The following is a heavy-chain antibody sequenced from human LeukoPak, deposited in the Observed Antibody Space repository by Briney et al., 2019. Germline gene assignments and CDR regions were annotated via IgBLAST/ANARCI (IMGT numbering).Heavy chain of an antibody. J-gene: IGHJ6*03. CDR1: GFSFISYS. D-gene: IGHD3-9*01. CDR3: ARERFDILTGYLPYYYYYMDV. CDR2: ISSSSSTV. V-gene: IGHV3-48*01. Sequence: GGSLRLSCAASGFSFISYSMNWVRQVPGKGLEWVSYISSSSSTVYYTDSAKGRFTISRDNAKNSLYLQMNSLRAEDTAVYYCARERFDILTGYLPYYYYYMDVWGKGTTVTVSS.